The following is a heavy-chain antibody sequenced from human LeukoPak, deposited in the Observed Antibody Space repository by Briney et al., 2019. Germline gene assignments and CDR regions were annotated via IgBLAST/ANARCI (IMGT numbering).Heavy chain of an antibody. CDR2: IYYSGST. D-gene: IGHD2-2*01. CDR3: ARHTGVVDYYYYYYGMDV. V-gene: IGHV4-39*01. CDR1: GGSISSSSYY. J-gene: IGHJ6*02. Sequence: TSETLSLTCTVSGGSISSSSYYWGWIRQPPGKGLEWIGSIYYSGSTYYNPPLKSRVTISVDTSKNQFSLKLSSVTAADTAVYYCARHTGVVDYYYYYYGMDVWGQGTTVTVSS.